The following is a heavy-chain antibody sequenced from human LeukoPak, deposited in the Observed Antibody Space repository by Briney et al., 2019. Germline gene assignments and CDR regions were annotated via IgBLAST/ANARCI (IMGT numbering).Heavy chain of an antibody. J-gene: IGHJ3*02. CDR1: GDSISSGDYY. Sequence: SQTLSLTCTVSGDSISSGDYYWSWIRQPAGNGLEWIGRISSSGSTNYNPSLKSRVTISVDTSKNQFSLKLSSVTAADTAVYFCARGPYSYDSSGAFDIWGQGTMVTVSS. CDR2: ISSSGST. D-gene: IGHD3-22*01. V-gene: IGHV4-61*02. CDR3: ARGPYSYDSSGAFDI.